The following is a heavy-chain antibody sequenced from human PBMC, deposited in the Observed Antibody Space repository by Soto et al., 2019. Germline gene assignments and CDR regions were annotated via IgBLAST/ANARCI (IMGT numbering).Heavy chain of an antibody. V-gene: IGHV3-30*03. Sequence: GGSLRLSCAVSGFSFTSFGIHWVRQAPGKGLEWVALISYDGRSKFYLDSVKGRFAISRDNSKKTVYLRMDSLRTEDTGVYFCAILPTVTTTFDYWGQGXLVTVYS. D-gene: IGHD4-17*01. CDR2: ISYDGRSK. CDR3: AILPTVTTTFDY. J-gene: IGHJ4*02. CDR1: GFSFTSFG.